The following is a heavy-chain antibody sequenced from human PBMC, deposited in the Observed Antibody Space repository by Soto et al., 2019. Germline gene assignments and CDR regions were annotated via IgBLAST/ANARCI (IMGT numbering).Heavy chain of an antibody. CDR2: ISAYNGNT. Sequence: QDQLVQSGVEVKKPGASVKVSCKASGYSFTNYGITWVRQAPGQGFEWMGWISAYNGNTNYAQKVQGRVTMTTDASTSTAYLELRSLRSDDTAVYYCARDRGVAPPVAGNTHYYYYMDVWGTGTTVTVSS. CDR3: ARDRGVAPPVAGNTHYYYYMDV. J-gene: IGHJ6*03. CDR1: GYSFTNYG. D-gene: IGHD6-19*01. V-gene: IGHV1-18*01.